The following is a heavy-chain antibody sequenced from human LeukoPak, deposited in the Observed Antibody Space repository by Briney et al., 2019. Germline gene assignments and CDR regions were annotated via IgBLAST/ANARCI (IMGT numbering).Heavy chain of an antibody. D-gene: IGHD3-3*01. J-gene: IGHJ4*02. CDR1: GFTFSSYA. CDR2: ISGSGGST. V-gene: IGHV3-23*01. Sequence: GGSLRLSCAASGFTFSSYAMSGVRQAPGKGLAWVSAISGSGGSTYYADSVKGRFTISRDNSKNTLYLQMNSLRAEDTAVYYCAKHPGRGGYYTNYFDYWGQGTLVTVSS. CDR3: AKHPGRGGYYTNYFDY.